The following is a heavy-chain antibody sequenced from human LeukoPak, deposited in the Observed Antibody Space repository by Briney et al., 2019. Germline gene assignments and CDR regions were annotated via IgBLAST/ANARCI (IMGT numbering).Heavy chain of an antibody. CDR3: VRDFSNYVAFFDS. J-gene: IGHJ4*02. CDR1: GFTFRNHG. Sequence: GGSLRLSCATSGFTFRNHGMHWVRQAPGKGLEWVAVIRYDELQDYYADSVRGRFTISRDNSKSALYLQMGSLRPEDTAMYYCVRDFSNYVAFFDSWGQGVLVTVSS. CDR2: IRYDELQD. V-gene: IGHV3-30*02. D-gene: IGHD4-11*01.